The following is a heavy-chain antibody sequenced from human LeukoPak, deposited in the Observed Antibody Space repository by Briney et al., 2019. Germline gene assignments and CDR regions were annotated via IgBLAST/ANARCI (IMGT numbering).Heavy chain of an antibody. Sequence: GGSLRLSCSASGFTFSNFAMHWVRQAPGEGLEYVSAISSNGRGTYYADSVKGRFTISRDNSKNTLYLQMNSLRAEDTAVYYCARVFSSWFDPWGQGTLVTVSS. CDR1: GFTFSNFA. CDR3: ARVFSSWFDP. V-gene: IGHV3-64*04. CDR2: ISSNGRGT. D-gene: IGHD6-6*01. J-gene: IGHJ5*02.